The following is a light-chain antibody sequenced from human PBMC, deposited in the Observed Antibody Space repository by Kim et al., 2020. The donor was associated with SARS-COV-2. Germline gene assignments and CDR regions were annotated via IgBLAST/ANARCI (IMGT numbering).Light chain of an antibody. V-gene: IGLV2-8*01. CDR3: SSYAGSNTL. CDR2: EVS. Sequence: PAPSVPLSCTAPTSAVGGYNYFSWYLHHPGKAPKLMIYEVSTRPSAVPARFSGSKSGNTASLTVSGLQAEDEADYYCSSYAGSNTLFGGGTKLTVL. J-gene: IGLJ3*02. CDR1: TSAVGGYNY.